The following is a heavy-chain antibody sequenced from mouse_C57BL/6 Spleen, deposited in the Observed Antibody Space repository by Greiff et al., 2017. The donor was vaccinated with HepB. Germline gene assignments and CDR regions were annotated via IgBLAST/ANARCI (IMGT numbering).Heavy chain of an antibody. J-gene: IGHJ4*01. D-gene: IGHD1-1*01. CDR3: ARDAYYYGVGGAMDY. CDR1: GYTFTSYW. V-gene: IGHV1-64*01. CDR2: IHPNSGST. Sequence: QVQLKQPGAELVKPGASVKLSCKASGYTFTSYWMHWVKQRPGQGLEWIGMIHPNSGSTNYNEKFKSKATLTVDKSSSTAYMQLSSLTSEDSAVYYCARDAYYYGVGGAMDYWGQGTSVTVSS.